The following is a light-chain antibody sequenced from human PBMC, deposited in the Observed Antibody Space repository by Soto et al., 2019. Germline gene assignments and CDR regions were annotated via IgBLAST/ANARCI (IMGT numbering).Light chain of an antibody. CDR2: GAS. CDR1: QSVSSY. Sequence: EIVLTQSPATLSLSPGERATLSCRARQSVSSYLAWFQQKPGQAPRLLIYGASNRATGIPARFSGSGSETDFTLTISSLEPEDFAVYYCQQRSNWPSITFGQGTRLEIK. J-gene: IGKJ5*01. CDR3: QQRSNWPSIT. V-gene: IGKV3-11*01.